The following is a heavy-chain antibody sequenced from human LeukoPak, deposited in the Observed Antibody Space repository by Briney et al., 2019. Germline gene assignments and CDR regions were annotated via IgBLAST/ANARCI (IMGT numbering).Heavy chain of an antibody. Sequence: GGSLRLSCAASGFTFSSYWMHWVCQAPGKGLVWVSRINSDGSSTSYADSVKGRFTISRDNAKNTLYLQMNSLRAEDTAVYYCARSRGYYYDSSGYSNPYFGYWGQGTLVTVSS. CDR1: GFTFSSYW. J-gene: IGHJ4*02. CDR2: INSDGSST. CDR3: ARSRGYYYDSSGYSNPYFGY. V-gene: IGHV3-74*01. D-gene: IGHD3-22*01.